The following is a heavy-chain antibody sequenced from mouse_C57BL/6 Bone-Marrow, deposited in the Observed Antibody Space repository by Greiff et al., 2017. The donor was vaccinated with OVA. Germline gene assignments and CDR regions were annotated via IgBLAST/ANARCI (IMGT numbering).Heavy chain of an antibody. CDR3: ARRGYYYGSPWYFEV. D-gene: IGHD1-1*01. CDR2: INPYNGGT. J-gene: IGHJ1*03. Sequence: VQLQQSGPVLVKPGASVKMSCKASGYTFTDYYMNWVKQSHGKSLEWIGVINPYNGGTSYNQKFKGKATLTVDKSSSTAYMELNSLTSEDSAVYYCARRGYYYGSPWYFEVWGTGTTVTVSS. V-gene: IGHV1-19*01. CDR1: GYTFTDYY.